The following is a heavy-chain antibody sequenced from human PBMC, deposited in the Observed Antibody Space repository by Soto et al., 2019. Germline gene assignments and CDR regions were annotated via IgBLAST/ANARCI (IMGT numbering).Heavy chain of an antibody. CDR1: GGSISSGGYY. V-gene: IGHV4-31*03. CDR3: ARDSRGYCSGGSCASYYYYYYMDV. Sequence: ASETLSLTCTVSGGSISSGGYYWSWIHQHPGKGLEWIGYIYYSGSTYYNPSLKSRVTISVDTSKNQFSLKLSSVTAADTAVYYCARDSRGYCSGGSCASYYYYYYMDVWGKGTTVTVSS. CDR2: IYYSGST. J-gene: IGHJ6*03. D-gene: IGHD2-15*01.